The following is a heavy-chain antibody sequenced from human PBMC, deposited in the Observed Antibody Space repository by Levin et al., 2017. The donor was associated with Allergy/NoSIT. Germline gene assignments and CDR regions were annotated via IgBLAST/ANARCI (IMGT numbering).Heavy chain of an antibody. Sequence: GGSLRLSSAASGFTFTSSAMGWVRQAPGKRLEWVSGISGSDASTYYADSVKGRFTISRDNSKNTLYLQMNSLRAEDTAVYYCAKYRATVGPTDYWGQGTLVTVSS. D-gene: IGHD1-26*01. CDR2: ISGSDAST. CDR3: AKYRATVGPTDY. V-gene: IGHV3-23*01. CDR1: GFTFTSSA. J-gene: IGHJ4*02.